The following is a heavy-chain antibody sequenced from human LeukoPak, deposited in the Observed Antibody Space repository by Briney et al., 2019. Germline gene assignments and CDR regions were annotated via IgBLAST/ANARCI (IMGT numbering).Heavy chain of an antibody. D-gene: IGHD3-10*01. CDR3: AGLTRSPGFDY. J-gene: IGHJ4*02. CDR2: IYYSGST. CDR1: GGSISSSSYY. Sequence: SETLSLTCTVSGGSISSSSYYWGWIRQPPGKGLEWIGSIYYSGSTYYNPSLKSRVTISVDTSKNQFSLKLSSVTAADTAVYYCAGLTRSPGFDYWGQGTLVTVSS. V-gene: IGHV4-39*01.